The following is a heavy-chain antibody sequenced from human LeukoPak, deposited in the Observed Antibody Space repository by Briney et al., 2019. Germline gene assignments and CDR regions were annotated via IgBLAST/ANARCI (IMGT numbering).Heavy chain of an antibody. CDR1: GYTFTSYG. CDR2: ISAYNGNT. Sequence: ASVKVSCKASGYTFTSYGISWVRQAPGQGLKWMGWISAYNGNTNYAQKLQGRVTMTTDTSTSTAYMELTSLRSDDTAVYYCARDESSSSWLYYWGQGALVTVSS. J-gene: IGHJ4*02. D-gene: IGHD6-13*01. CDR3: ARDESSSSWLYY. V-gene: IGHV1-18*01.